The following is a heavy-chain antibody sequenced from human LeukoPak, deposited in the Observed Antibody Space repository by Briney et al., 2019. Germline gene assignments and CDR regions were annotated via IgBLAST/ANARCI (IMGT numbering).Heavy chain of an antibody. J-gene: IGHJ4*02. CDR3: ARDSGGGVVAATPASDY. CDR2: ITNDGSST. CDR1: GLTFSSHW. V-gene: IGHV3-74*01. D-gene: IGHD2-15*01. Sequence: GGSLRLSCAASGLTFSSHWMHWVRQAPGKGLVWVSRITNDGSSTTYADSVKGRFTISRDNAKNSLYLQMNSLRAEDTAVYYCARDSGGGVVAATPASDYWGQGTLVTVSS.